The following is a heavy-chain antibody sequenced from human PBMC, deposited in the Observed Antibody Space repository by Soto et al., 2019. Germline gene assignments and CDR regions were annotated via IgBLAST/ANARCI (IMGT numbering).Heavy chain of an antibody. Sequence: ASVKVSCKASGYTFTNYGIAWVRQAPGQGLEWMGWISAYNGNTNYAQKLQGRVTMTTDTSTSTAYMELRSLRSDDTAVYYCATGWFGEFVYYFDYWGQGTLVTVSS. CDR1: GYTFTNYG. D-gene: IGHD3-10*01. CDR2: ISAYNGNT. V-gene: IGHV1-18*01. CDR3: ATGWFGEFVYYFDY. J-gene: IGHJ4*02.